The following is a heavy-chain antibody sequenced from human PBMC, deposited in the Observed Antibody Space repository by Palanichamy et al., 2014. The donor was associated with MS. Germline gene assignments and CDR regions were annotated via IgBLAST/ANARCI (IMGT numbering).Heavy chain of an antibody. CDR1: GYRFTSYW. V-gene: IGHV5-10-1*03. Sequence: EVQLVQSGAEVKKPGESLRISCKGSGYRFTSYWISWVRQMPGKGLEWMGRIDPTDSYTNYSPSLQGHVTISGDKSISTAYLQWSSLKASDTAIYYCASSKYSSGGLAGYFDLWGRGTLVTVSS. CDR2: IDPTDSYT. D-gene: IGHD6-19*01. CDR3: ASSKYSSGGLAGYFDL. J-gene: IGHJ2*01.